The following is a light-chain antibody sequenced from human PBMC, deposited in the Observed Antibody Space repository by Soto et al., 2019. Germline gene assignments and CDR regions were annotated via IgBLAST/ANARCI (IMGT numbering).Light chain of an antibody. Sequence: QSALTQPASVSGSPGQSITISCTGTSSDVGGYDYVSWYQQEPGRAPKLMIYAVSNRPPGVSDRFSGSKSGNTASLTISGLQAEDEAHYYCSSYTTNSAPWVFGGGTKVTV. V-gene: IGLV2-14*01. CDR3: SSYTTNSAPWV. J-gene: IGLJ3*02. CDR2: AVS. CDR1: SSDVGGYDY.